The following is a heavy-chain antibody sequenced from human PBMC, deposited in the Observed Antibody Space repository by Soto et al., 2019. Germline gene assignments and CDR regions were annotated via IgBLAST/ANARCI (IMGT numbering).Heavy chain of an antibody. Sequence: SETLSLTCAVSGGSIRNSGYYWGWIRQPPGMGLEWIGSIYDSGTTHFNPSLKSRIIISVDTSKNQFSLKLRSVTAADTVVYYCARERPDGARLDPWGQGTLVTVSS. CDR2: IYDSGTT. J-gene: IGHJ5*02. CDR1: GGSIRNSGYY. D-gene: IGHD6-6*01. CDR3: ARERPDGARLDP. V-gene: IGHV4-39*02.